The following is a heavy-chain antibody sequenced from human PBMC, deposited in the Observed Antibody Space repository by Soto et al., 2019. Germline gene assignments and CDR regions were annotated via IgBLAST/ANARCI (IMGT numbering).Heavy chain of an antibody. CDR3: ATGGSSRGRRDY. V-gene: IGHV3-23*01. Sequence: EVQLLESGGGLVQPGESLRLSCAVSGFTFSSNVMSWVRQVPGKGLEWVPVISGSGVSTYYADSVKGRFTISRDNSRSTLFLQMNSLRAEDTAVYYGATGGSSRGRRDYWGKGTLVTVSS. J-gene: IGHJ4*02. CDR1: GFTFSSNV. CDR2: ISGSGVST. D-gene: IGHD2-8*02.